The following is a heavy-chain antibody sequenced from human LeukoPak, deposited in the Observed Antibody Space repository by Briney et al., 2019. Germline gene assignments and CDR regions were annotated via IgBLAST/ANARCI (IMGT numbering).Heavy chain of an antibody. CDR3: AKNSGYDAYSSSWYNALFDY. V-gene: IGHV3-23*01. D-gene: IGHD6-13*01. CDR2: ISGSGGST. CDR1: GFIFSSYS. J-gene: IGHJ4*02. Sequence: GGSLRLSCTASGFIFSSYSMHWVRQAPGKGLEWVSAISGSGGSTYYADSVKGRFTISRDNSKNTLYLQMNSLRAEDTAVYYCAKNSGYDAYSSSWYNALFDYWGQGTLVTVSS.